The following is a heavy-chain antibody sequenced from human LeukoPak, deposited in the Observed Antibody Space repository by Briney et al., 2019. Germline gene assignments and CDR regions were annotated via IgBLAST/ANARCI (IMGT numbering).Heavy chain of an antibody. CDR2: ISSSGSTI. J-gene: IGHJ1*01. D-gene: IGHD4-17*01. CDR1: GFTFSSYE. V-gene: IGHV3-48*03. Sequence: GGSLRLSCAASGFTFSSYEMNWVRQAPGKGLEWVSYISSSGSTIYYADSVKGRFTISRDNAKNSLYLQMNSLRAEDTAVYYCAKEIYGDPTGGRFQHWGQGTLVTVSS. CDR3: AKEIYGDPTGGRFQH.